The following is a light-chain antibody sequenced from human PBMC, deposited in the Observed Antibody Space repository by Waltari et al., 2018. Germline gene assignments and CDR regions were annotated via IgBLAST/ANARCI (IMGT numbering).Light chain of an antibody. J-gene: IGKJ4*01. CDR3: QQYDNLPRT. Sequence: DIQMTQSPSSLSASVGDRVTITFQASQDISHYLNWYQQKPGKATKLLIYDASNLETGVPSRFSGSGSGTDFTFTISSLQPEDIATYYCQQYDNLPRTFGGGTKVEIK. CDR2: DAS. V-gene: IGKV1-33*01. CDR1: QDISHY.